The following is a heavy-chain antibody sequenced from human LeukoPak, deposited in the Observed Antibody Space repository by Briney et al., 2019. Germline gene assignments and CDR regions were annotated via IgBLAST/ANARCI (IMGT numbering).Heavy chain of an antibody. J-gene: IGHJ4*02. D-gene: IGHD6-13*01. Sequence: ASVNVSCKASGYTFTGYYLYWVRQAPGQGLEWMGRINLNSGGTNYAQKFQGRVTMTRDTSISTAYMELSSLRSDDTAVFYCARRIAAAGHFDYWGQGTLVAVS. CDR2: INLNSGGT. V-gene: IGHV1-2*06. CDR1: GYTFTGYY. CDR3: ARRIAAAGHFDY.